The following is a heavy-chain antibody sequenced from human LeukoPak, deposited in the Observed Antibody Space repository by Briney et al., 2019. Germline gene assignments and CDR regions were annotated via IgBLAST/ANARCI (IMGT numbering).Heavy chain of an antibody. CDR2: INPNSGGT. J-gene: IGHJ4*02. CDR3: ARTFGYSYGSSFDY. V-gene: IGHV1-2*02. Sequence: ASMKASCKASGYTFTGYYMHWVRQAPGQGLEWMGWINPNSGGTNYAQKFQGRVTMTRDTSISTAYMELSRLRSDDTAVYYCARTFGYSYGSSFDYWGQGTLVTVSS. D-gene: IGHD5-18*01. CDR1: GYTFTGYY.